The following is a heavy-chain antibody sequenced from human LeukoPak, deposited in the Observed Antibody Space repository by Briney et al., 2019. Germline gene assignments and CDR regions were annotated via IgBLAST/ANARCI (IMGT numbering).Heavy chain of an antibody. V-gene: IGHV1-18*01. Sequence: ASVKVSCKASGYTFTSYGISWVRQAPGQGLEWMGWISAYNGNTNYAQKLQGRVTMTTDTSTSTAYMELRSLRSDDTAVYYCARGRRRGYYDSSGHFDYWGQGTLVTVSS. CDR2: ISAYNGNT. D-gene: IGHD3-22*01. J-gene: IGHJ4*02. CDR1: GYTFTSYG. CDR3: ARGRRRGYYDSSGHFDY.